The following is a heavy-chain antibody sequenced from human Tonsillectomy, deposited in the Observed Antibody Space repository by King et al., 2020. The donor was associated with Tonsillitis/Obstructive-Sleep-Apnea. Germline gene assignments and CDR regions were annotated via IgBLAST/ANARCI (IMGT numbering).Heavy chain of an antibody. J-gene: IGHJ5*02. CDR3: ARSPFKGYCSGVSCLNWFDP. V-gene: IGHV1-69*10. CDR1: GGTFSSYA. D-gene: IGHD2-15*01. CDR2: IIPILGIA. Sequence: QLVQSGAEVKKPGSSVKVSCKASGGTFSSYAISWVRQAPGQGLEWMGGIIPILGIANYAQKFQGRVTITADKSTSTAYMELSSLRSEDTAVYYCARSPFKGYCSGVSCLNWFDPWGQGTLVTVSS.